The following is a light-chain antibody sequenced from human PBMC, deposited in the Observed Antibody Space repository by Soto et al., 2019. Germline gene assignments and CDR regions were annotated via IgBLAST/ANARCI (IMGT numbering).Light chain of an antibody. V-gene: IGKV1-17*01. CDR2: AAS. J-gene: IGKJ5*01. CDR3: QQLKSNLIT. CDR1: QGIRND. Sequence: IRMTXXAXSXSAXXXCRLTXXXRASQGIRNDLGWYQQKPGKAPKRLIYAASSLQSGVPSRSSGSGSGTEFTLTISSLQPEDFATYYCQQLKSNLITFGQGTRLEIK.